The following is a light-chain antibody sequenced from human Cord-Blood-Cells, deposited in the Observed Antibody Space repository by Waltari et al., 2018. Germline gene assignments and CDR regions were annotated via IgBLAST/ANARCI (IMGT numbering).Light chain of an antibody. CDR1: QSALYSSNNKNY. V-gene: IGKV4-1*01. CDR3: QQYYSAPYS. CDR2: WAS. Sequence: DIVMTQSPDSLAVSLGERATINCKSTQSALYSSNNKNYLAWYQQKPGQPAKLLIYWASNRESGVPDRFSGSGSGTDFTLTISSLQAEDVAVYYCQQYYSAPYSFGQGTKLEIK. J-gene: IGKJ2*03.